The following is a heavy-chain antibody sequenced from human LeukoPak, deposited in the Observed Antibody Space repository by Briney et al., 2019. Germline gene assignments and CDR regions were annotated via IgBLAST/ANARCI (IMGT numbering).Heavy chain of an antibody. CDR2: IYYSGTT. CDR3: ARGFLKGYCSSTSCPPPDAFDI. J-gene: IGHJ3*02. Sequence: SQTLSLTCTLSGGSITRVGYDWSWIRHHPGKGLEWIGYIYYSGTTYYNPSLKSRVTLSIDPSKNPFCLKLSSVTAADTAVYYCARGFLKGYCSSTSCPPPDAFDIWGQGTMVTVSS. D-gene: IGHD2-2*01. CDR1: GGSITRVGYD. V-gene: IGHV4-31*03.